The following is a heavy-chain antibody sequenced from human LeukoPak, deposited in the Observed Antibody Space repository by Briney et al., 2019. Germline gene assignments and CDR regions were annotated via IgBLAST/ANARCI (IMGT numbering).Heavy chain of an antibody. J-gene: IGHJ4*02. V-gene: IGHV1-2*02. CDR2: INPNSGGT. Sequence: ASVKVSCKASGYTFTGHYMHWVRQAPGQGLEWMGWINPNSGGTNYAQKFQGRVTMTRDTSISTAYMELSRLRSDDTAVYYCASFSSGVPRRFDYWGQGTLVTVSS. D-gene: IGHD6-19*01. CDR3: ASFSSGVPRRFDY. CDR1: GYTFTGHY.